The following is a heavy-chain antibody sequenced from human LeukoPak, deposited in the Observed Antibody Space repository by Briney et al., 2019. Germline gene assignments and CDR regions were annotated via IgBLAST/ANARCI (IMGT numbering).Heavy chain of an antibody. J-gene: IGHJ3*02. CDR3: AKDFWSGYDAFDI. CDR1: GFTFSSYG. CDR2: IRYDGSNR. V-gene: IGHV3-30*02. D-gene: IGHD3-3*01. Sequence: GGSLRLSCAASGFTFSSYGMHWVRQAPGKGLEWVAFIRYDGSNRYYADSVKGRFTISRDNSKNTLYLQMNSLRAEDTAVYYCAKDFWSGYDAFDIWGQGTMVTVSS.